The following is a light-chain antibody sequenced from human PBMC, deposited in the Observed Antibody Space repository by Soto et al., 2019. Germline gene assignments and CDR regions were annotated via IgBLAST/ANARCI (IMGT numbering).Light chain of an antibody. CDR3: AAWDDSLSGPV. V-gene: IGLV1-47*01. Sequence: VLTQPPSASGAPGQRVTISCSGSSSNIGSNYVYWYQQLPGTAPKRLIYRNNQRPSGVPDRFSGSKSGTSASLAISGLRSEDEADYYCAAWDDSLSGPVFGGGTQLTV. J-gene: IGLJ7*01. CDR1: SSNIGSNY. CDR2: RNN.